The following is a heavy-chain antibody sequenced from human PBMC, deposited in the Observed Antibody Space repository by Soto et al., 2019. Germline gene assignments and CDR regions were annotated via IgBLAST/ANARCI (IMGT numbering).Heavy chain of an antibody. CDR2: IYYSGST. D-gene: IGHD3-22*01. CDR3: ARAVFRKIVVVSWFDP. Sequence: SETLSLTCTVSGGSISSGGYYWSWIRQHPGKGLEWIGYIYYSGSTYYNPSLKSRVTISVDTSKNQFSLKLSSVTAADTAVYYCARAVFRKIVVVSWFDPWGQGTLVTVSP. V-gene: IGHV4-31*03. CDR1: GGSISSGGYY. J-gene: IGHJ5*02.